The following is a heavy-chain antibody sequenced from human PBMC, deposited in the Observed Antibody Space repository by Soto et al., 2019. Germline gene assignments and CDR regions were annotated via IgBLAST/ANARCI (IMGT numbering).Heavy chain of an antibody. CDR2: IWYDGSNK. V-gene: IGHV3-33*01. D-gene: IGHD3-10*01. J-gene: IGHJ4*02. CDR3: ARDLLLWFGESSLFDY. CDR1: GFTFSSYG. Sequence: GGSLRLSCAASGFTFSSYGMHWVRQAPGKGLEWVAVIWYDGSNKYYADSVKGRFTISRDNSKNTLYLQMNSLRAEDTAVYYCARDLLLWFGESSLFDYWGQGTLVTVSS.